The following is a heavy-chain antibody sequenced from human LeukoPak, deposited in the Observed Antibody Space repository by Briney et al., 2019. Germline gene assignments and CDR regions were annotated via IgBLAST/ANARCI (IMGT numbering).Heavy chain of an antibody. D-gene: IGHD3-22*01. J-gene: IGHJ4*02. CDR3: AKDGYYYDSSGSPTYFFDY. CDR1: GFIFSSYA. CDR2: ISGSGGIT. Sequence: GGSLRLSCAASGFIFSSYALTWVRQAPGKGLEWVSGISGSGGITHYADSVKGRFTISRDNSKNTLYVRMNSLRAEDTAVYYCAKDGYYYDSSGSPTYFFDYWGQGTLATVSS. V-gene: IGHV3-23*01.